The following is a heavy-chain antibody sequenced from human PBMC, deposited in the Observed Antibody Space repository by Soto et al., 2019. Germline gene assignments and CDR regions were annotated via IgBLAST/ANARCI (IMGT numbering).Heavy chain of an antibody. CDR3: AKAIVGDPLGMDV. CDR1: GFTFSSYA. J-gene: IGHJ6*02. D-gene: IGHD1-26*01. CDR2: ISGSGGST. V-gene: IGHV3-23*01. Sequence: EVQLLESGGGLVQPGGSLRLSCAASGFTFSSYAMSWVRQAPGKGLEWVSAISGSGGSTYYADSVKGRFTISRDNSKNTLYLQMNSLRAEETAVYYCAKAIVGDPLGMDVWGQGTTVTVSS.